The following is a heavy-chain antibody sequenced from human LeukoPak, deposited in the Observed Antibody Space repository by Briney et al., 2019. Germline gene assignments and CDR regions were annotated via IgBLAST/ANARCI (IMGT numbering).Heavy chain of an antibody. CDR3: ARDDRGCSGGSCYSLSYYYYGMDV. D-gene: IGHD2-15*01. Sequence: SVKVSCKASGGTFSSYAISWVRQAPGQGLEWMGGIIPIFGTANYAQKFQGRVTITADESTSTAYMELSSLRSEDTAVYYCARDDRGCSGGSCYSLSYYYYGMDVWGQGTTVTVSS. CDR2: IIPIFGTA. CDR1: GGTFSSYA. V-gene: IGHV1-69*13. J-gene: IGHJ6*02.